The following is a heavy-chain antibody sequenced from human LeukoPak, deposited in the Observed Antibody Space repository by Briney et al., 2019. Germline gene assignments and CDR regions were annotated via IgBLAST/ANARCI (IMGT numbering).Heavy chain of an antibody. J-gene: IGHJ4*02. V-gene: IGHV4-4*07. CDR2: IYSTGST. CDR3: TRDRGYYGGPDY. D-gene: IGHD3-22*01. CDR1: GGSISDYY. Sequence: SETLSLTCTVPGGSISDYYWSCIRQAAGKGLEWIGRIYSTGSTNYNPSLKSRVTISVDTSKNQFSLKLNSLTAADTAVYYWTRDRGYYGGPDYWGRGTLVTVSS.